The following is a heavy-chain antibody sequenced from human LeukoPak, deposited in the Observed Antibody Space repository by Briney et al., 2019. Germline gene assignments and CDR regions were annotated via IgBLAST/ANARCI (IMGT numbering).Heavy chain of an antibody. J-gene: IGHJ5*02. CDR3: ARGIGYCSSTSCENWFDP. V-gene: IGHV4-31*03. CDR2: IYYSGST. CDR1: GGSISSGGYY. D-gene: IGHD2-2*01. Sequence: PSQTLSLTCTVSGGSISSGGYYWSWIRQHPGKGLEWIGYIYYSGSTYYNPSLKSRVTISVDTFKNQFSLKLSSVTAADTAMYYCARGIGYCSSTSCENWFDPWGQGTLVTVSS.